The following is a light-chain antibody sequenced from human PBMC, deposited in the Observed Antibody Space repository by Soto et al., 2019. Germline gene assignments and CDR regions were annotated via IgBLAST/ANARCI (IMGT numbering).Light chain of an antibody. J-gene: IGKJ5*01. CDR2: DAS. V-gene: IGKV3-15*01. CDR3: QQYNNWPAIT. Sequence: EIVLTQSPATLSVSPGERGTLSCRASQSVASNLAWFQQKPGQTPRLLIYDASSRATGIPARFDGSGSGTEFTLTISSLQSEDFAIYYCQQYNNWPAITFGQGTRLEIK. CDR1: QSVASN.